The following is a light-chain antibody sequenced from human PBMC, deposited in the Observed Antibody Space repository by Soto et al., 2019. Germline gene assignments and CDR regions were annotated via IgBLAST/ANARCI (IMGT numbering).Light chain of an antibody. CDR1: HSVSSSY. Sequence: EIGFKKSPCTLSLYTGERARLSCRASHSVSSSYLAWYQQKPGQAPRLLIYDASNRATGIPARFSGSGSGTDFTLTIISLEPEDFAVYYCQQRSNWPRTFCQVTKVDI. CDR2: DAS. CDR3: QQRSNWPRT. J-gene: IGKJ1*01. V-gene: IGKV3-11*01.